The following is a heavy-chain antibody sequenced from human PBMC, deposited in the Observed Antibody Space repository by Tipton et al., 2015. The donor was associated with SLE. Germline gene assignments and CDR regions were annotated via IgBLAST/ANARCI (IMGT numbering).Heavy chain of an antibody. Sequence: TLSLTCTVSSGSLSNYYWSWIRQPPGKGLEWIGHIYYSGSTNYNPSLQSRVTLSVDMSKNQFSLRLSSVTAADTGVYYCVKSVVVVSPRDYYYYMDVWGKGTTVTVSS. CDR2: IYYSGST. J-gene: IGHJ6*03. D-gene: IGHD2-15*01. V-gene: IGHV4-59*08. CDR1: SGSLSNYY. CDR3: VKSVVVVSPRDYYYYMDV.